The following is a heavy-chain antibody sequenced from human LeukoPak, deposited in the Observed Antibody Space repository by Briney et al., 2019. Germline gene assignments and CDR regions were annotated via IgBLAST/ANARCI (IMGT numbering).Heavy chain of an antibody. CDR1: GFTFSSYG. Sequence: GRSLRLSCAASGFTFSSYGMHWVRQAPGKGLEWVAVISYDGSNKYYADSVKGRFTISRDNSKNTLYLQMNSLRAEDTAVYYCAKGNLYSSSWFFDYWGQGTLVTVSS. CDR3: AKGNLYSSSWFFDY. V-gene: IGHV3-30*18. D-gene: IGHD6-13*01. CDR2: ISYDGSNK. J-gene: IGHJ4*02.